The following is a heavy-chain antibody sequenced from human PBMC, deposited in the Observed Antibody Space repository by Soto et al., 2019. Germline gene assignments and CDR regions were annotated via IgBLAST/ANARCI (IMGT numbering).Heavy chain of an antibody. Sequence: SETLSLTCAVYGGSFSGYYWSWIRQPPGKGLEWIGEINHSGSTNYNPSLKSRVTISVDTSKNQFSLKLSSVTAADTAVYYCARKFAAGAVADLGGYYYGMDVWGQGTTVTVSS. CDR2: INHSGST. J-gene: IGHJ6*02. D-gene: IGHD6-19*01. V-gene: IGHV4-34*01. CDR3: ARKFAAGAVADLGGYYYGMDV. CDR1: GGSFSGYY.